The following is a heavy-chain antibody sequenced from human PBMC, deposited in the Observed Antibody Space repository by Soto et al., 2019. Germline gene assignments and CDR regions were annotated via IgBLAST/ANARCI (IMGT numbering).Heavy chain of an antibody. Sequence: PSEPLSLTCTVSGYSISTYHWSWIRQPPGKGLEWIGYISHSGSTNYNPSLKSRVTISVDTSKNQFSLKLTSVTAADTAVYYCARGPHFKVLTAYYNARGNDAFDIWGQGTMVT. V-gene: IGHV4-59*01. CDR3: ARGPHFKVLTAYYNARGNDAFDI. D-gene: IGHD3-9*01. CDR1: GYSISTYH. CDR2: ISHSGST. J-gene: IGHJ3*02.